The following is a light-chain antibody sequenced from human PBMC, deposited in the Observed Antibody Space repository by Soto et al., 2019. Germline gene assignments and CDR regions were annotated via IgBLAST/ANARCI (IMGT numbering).Light chain of an antibody. CDR2: EXS. J-gene: IGKJ1*01. CDR1: QTTXSW. CDR3: PQRYSTPRT. V-gene: IGKV1-5*03. Sequence: DSQVIRSRSTLSASVGARDSITCRASQTTXSWLAWYHHQPVQAPNLMIYEXSTLKRGVPSRCSGSGSGTAVTLPSSSLQPADVATYDCPQRYSTPRTVGQGTKVEI.